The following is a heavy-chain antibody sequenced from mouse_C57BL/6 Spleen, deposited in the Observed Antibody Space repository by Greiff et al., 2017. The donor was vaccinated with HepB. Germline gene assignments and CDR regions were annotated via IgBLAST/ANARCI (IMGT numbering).Heavy chain of an antibody. V-gene: IGHV2-2*01. D-gene: IGHD2-5*01. Sequence: QVQLKESGPGLVQPSQSLSITCTVSGFSLTSYGVHWVRQSPGKGLEWLGVIWSGGSTDYNAAFISRLSISKDNSKSQVFFKMNSLQADDTAIYYCATYYSNYLAWFAYWGQGTLVTVSA. CDR2: IWSGGST. CDR3: ATYYSNYLAWFAY. J-gene: IGHJ3*01. CDR1: GFSLTSYG.